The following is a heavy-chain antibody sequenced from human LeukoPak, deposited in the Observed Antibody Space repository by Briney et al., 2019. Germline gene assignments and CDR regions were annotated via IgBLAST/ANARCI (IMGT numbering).Heavy chain of an antibody. CDR3: ARQAYYYDSSGPSFDY. J-gene: IGHJ4*02. CDR1: GGSISSETYS. CDR2: IYYSGST. Sequence: SQTLSLTCAVSGGSISSETYSWSWIRQHPGKGLEWIGYIYYSGSTYYNPSLKSRVTISVDTSKNQFSLKLSSVTAADTAVYYCARQAYYYDSSGPSFDYWGQGTLVTVSS. V-gene: IGHV4-31*11. D-gene: IGHD3-22*01.